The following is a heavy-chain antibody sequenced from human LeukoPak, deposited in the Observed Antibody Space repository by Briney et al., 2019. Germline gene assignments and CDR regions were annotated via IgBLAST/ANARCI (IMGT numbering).Heavy chain of an antibody. CDR2: IYNSGNT. D-gene: IGHD3-22*01. Sequence: SETLSLTCTVSGGSISSYYWSWIRQPPGKGLEWIGYIYNSGNTNYNPSLKSRVTISVDTSKNQFSLKLSSVTAADTAVYYCARSLRGDSSGFSGWFDPWGQGTLVTVSS. CDR3: ARSLRGDSSGFSGWFDP. V-gene: IGHV4-59*01. J-gene: IGHJ5*02. CDR1: GGSISSYY.